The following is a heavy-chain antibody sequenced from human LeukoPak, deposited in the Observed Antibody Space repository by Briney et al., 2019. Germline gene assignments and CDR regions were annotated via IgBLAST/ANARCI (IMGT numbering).Heavy chain of an antibody. D-gene: IGHD6-19*01. CDR1: GYTFTSYY. V-gene: IGHV1-46*01. CDR2: INPSGGST. J-gene: IGHJ5*02. Sequence: ASVKVSCKASGYTFTSYYMHWVRQAPGQGLEWMGIINPSGGSTSYAQKFQGRVTMTRDMSTSTVYMELSSLRSEDTAVYYCARALIAVAANRDWFDPWGQGTLVTVSS. CDR3: ARALIAVAANRDWFDP.